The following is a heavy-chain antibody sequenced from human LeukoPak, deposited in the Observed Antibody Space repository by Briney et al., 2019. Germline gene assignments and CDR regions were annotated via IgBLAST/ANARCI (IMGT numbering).Heavy chain of an antibody. V-gene: IGHV3-23*01. CDR3: AKDQPHSSSWYPNWFDP. CDR1: EFTFGDFA. D-gene: IGHD6-13*01. J-gene: IGHJ5*02. Sequence: GGSLRLSCTASEFTFGDFAISWVRQAPGKGLEWVSAISGSGGSTYYADSVKGRFTISRDNSKNTLYLQMNSLRAEDTAVYYCAKDQPHSSSWYPNWFDPWGQGTLVTVSS. CDR2: ISGSGGST.